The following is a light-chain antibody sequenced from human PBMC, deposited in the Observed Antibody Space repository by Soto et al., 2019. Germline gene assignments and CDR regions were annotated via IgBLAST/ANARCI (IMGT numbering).Light chain of an antibody. CDR1: SSDVGGYNY. J-gene: IGLJ3*02. Sequence: QSALTQPRSVSGSPGQSVTISCTGTSSDVGGYNYVSWYQQHPGKAPKLMIYDVNKRPSGVPDRFSGSQSGNTASLIISGLQAEDEADYYCCSFAGGRTWVFGGGTKVTVL. CDR2: DVN. V-gene: IGLV2-11*01. CDR3: CSFAGGRTWV.